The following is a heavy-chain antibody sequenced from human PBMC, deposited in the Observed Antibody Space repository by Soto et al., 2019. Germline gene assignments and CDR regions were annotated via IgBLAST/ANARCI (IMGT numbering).Heavy chain of an antibody. Sequence: SETLSLTCAVYGGYFSGYYWSWIRQPPGKGLEWIGEINHSGSTNYNPSLKSRVTISVDTSKNQFSLKLSSVTAADTAVYYCARRYGDPNYFEYWGQGTLVTVSS. CDR2: INHSGST. CDR1: GGYFSGYY. CDR3: ARRYGDPNYFEY. V-gene: IGHV4-34*01. D-gene: IGHD4-17*01. J-gene: IGHJ4*02.